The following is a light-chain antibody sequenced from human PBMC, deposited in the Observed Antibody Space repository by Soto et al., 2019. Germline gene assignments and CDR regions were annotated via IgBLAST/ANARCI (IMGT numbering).Light chain of an antibody. CDR3: QTWGTGIQV. CDR1: SGHSSYA. CDR2: LNSAGSH. J-gene: IGLJ2*01. V-gene: IGLV4-69*01. Sequence: QLVLTQSPSASASLGASVKLTCTLSSGHSSYAIAWHQQHPEKGPRYLMKLNSAGSHSKGDGIPDRFSGSSSGAERYLTISSLQSEDEAAYSCQTWGTGIQVFGGGTKLTVL.